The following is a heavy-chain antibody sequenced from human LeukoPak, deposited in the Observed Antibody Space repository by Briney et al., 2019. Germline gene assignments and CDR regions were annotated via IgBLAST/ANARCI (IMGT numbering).Heavy chain of an antibody. V-gene: IGHV1-69*01. CDR2: IIPIFGTA. J-gene: IGHJ4*02. Sequence: SVKVSCKASGGTFSSDAVSWVRQAPGQGLEWMGGIIPIFGTANYAQKFQGRVTITADESTSTAYMELSSLRSEDTAVYYCARTVYGSGSYYISFDYWGQGTLVTVSS. D-gene: IGHD3-10*01. CDR1: GGTFSSDA. CDR3: ARTVYGSGSYYISFDY.